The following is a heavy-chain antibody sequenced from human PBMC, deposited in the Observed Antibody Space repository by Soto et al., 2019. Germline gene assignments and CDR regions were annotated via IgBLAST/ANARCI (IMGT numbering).Heavy chain of an antibody. V-gene: IGHV3-23*01. D-gene: IGHD6-19*01. J-gene: IGHJ4*02. CDR2: ISGSGDST. CDR1: GFTFSSYA. Sequence: PGGSLRLSCAASGFTFSSYAMNWVRQAPGKGLEWVSVISGSGDSTYYADSVKGRFTISRDNSKNTLYLQMNSLRAEDTAVYYCARRSSGWYFDYWGQGTLVTVPS. CDR3: ARRSSGWYFDY.